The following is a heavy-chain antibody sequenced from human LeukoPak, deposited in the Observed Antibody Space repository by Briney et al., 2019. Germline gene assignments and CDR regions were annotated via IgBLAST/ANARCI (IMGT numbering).Heavy chain of an antibody. D-gene: IGHD3-10*01. Sequence: GGSLRLSCTASGFTFGDYAMSWVRQAPGKGLEWVGFIRSKAYGGTTEYAASVKGRFTISRDDSKSIAYLQMNSLKTEDTAVYYCIGSFGELTFFDYWGQGTLVTVSS. J-gene: IGHJ4*02. V-gene: IGHV3-49*04. CDR2: IRSKAYGGTT. CDR3: IGSFGELTFFDY. CDR1: GFTFGDYA.